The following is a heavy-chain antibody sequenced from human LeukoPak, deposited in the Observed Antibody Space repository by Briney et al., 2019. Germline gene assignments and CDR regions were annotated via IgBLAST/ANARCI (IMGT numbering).Heavy chain of an antibody. CDR3: ARHGTPSLLYYDFWSGYYRYGVDV. CDR1: GFRFSSYW. Sequence: GGSLRLSCAASGFRFSSYWMSWVRQAPGKGLEWVAKIKQDGSDKYDVDSVKGRFTISRDNAKNSLYLQMNSLRAEDTAVYYCARHGTPSLLYYDFWSGYYRYGVDVWGQGTTVTVSS. CDR2: IKQDGSDK. J-gene: IGHJ6*02. V-gene: IGHV3-7*01. D-gene: IGHD3-3*01.